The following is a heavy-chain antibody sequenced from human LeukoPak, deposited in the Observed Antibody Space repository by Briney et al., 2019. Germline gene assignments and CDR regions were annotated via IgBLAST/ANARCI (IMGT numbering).Heavy chain of an antibody. J-gene: IGHJ4*02. CDR3: ARVRGSYHFDY. CDR1: GFTFSSYS. V-gene: IGHV3-48*01. CDR2: ITSSSSAI. Sequence: GGSLRLSCAASGFTFSSYSMNWVRQAPGKGLEWVSYITSSSSAIYYADSVKGRFTISRDNAKNSLYLQMNSLRAEDTAVYYCARVRGSYHFDYWGQGTLVTVSS. D-gene: IGHD1-26*01.